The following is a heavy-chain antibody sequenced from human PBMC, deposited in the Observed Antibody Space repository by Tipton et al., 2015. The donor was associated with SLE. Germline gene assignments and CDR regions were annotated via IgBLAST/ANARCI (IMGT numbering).Heavy chain of an antibody. CDR2: SSSSGNDI. Sequence: SLRLSCAASGFIFSDYYMSWIRRAPGKGLEWVSYSSSSGNDIKFADSVKGRFTISRDNAKGSLYLQMNSLRDEDTAVYYCARDRVLLWFGESNDAFDIWGQGTKVTVSS. D-gene: IGHD3-10*01. V-gene: IGHV3-11*04. CDR3: ARDRVLLWFGESNDAFDI. CDR1: GFIFSDYY. J-gene: IGHJ3*02.